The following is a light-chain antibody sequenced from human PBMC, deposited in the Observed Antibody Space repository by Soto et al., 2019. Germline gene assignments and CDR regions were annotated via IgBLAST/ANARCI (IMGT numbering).Light chain of an antibody. J-gene: IGKJ1*01. CDR3: QQYGGSTRT. CDR1: QSVTTQ. CDR2: GAS. Sequence: EIMLKQSPATLSLSPGETATLSCRASQSVTTQLAWYQQKRGRAPRLIIHGASRRATGIPDRISGSGSGADFTLTISRVEPEDVAVYYCQQYGGSTRTFGQGTKV. V-gene: IGKV3-20*01.